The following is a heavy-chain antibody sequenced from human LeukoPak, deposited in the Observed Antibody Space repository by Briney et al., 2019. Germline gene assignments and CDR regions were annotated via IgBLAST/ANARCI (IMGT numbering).Heavy chain of an antibody. CDR3: ARDAYDFWNDYCSYFDF. J-gene: IGHJ4*02. V-gene: IGHV3-7*01. CDR1: GFTFSSYC. CDR2: IKHDGGEK. D-gene: IGHD3-3*01. Sequence: GGSLRLSCEASGFTFSSYCMTWVRQAPGKGLEWVASIKHDGGEKYYVDSVKGRFNISRDNAKNSLSLQMNSLRAEDTAVYYCARDAYDFWNDYCSYFDFWGQGTLVTVSS.